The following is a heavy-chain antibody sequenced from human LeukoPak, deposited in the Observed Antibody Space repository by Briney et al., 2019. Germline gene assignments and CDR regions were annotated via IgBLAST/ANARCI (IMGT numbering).Heavy chain of an antibody. CDR3: ARGTTYYDFWSGYADWFDP. J-gene: IGHJ5*02. CDR1: GGSISSYY. CDR2: IYYSGST. V-gene: IGHV4-59*01. D-gene: IGHD3-3*01. Sequence: SSETLSLTXTVSGGSISSYYWSWIRQPPGKGLEWIGYIYYSGSTNYNSSPKSRVTISVATSKNQFSLKLSSVTAADTAVYYCARGTTYYDFWSGYADWFDPWGQGTLVTVSS.